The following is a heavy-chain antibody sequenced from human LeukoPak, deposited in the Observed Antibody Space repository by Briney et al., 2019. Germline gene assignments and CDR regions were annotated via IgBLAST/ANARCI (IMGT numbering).Heavy chain of an antibody. J-gene: IGHJ4*02. D-gene: IGHD5-24*01. CDR1: GGSFSGYY. V-gene: IGHV4-34*01. Sequence: SETLSLTCAVYGGSFSGYYWSWIRQPPGKGLEWIGEINHSGSTNYNPSLKSRVTISVDKSKNQFSLKLSSVTAADTAVYYCARGKEMATIKYFDYWGQGTLVTVSS. CDR2: INHSGST. CDR3: ARGKEMATIKYFDY.